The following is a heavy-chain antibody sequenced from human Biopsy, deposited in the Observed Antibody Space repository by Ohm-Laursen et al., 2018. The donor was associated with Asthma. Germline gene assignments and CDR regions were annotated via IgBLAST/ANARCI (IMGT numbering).Heavy chain of an antibody. V-gene: IGHV3-9*01. J-gene: IGHJ4*02. CDR2: ISWNSATI. CDR3: AKVRSDWVITESFDY. CDR1: GFKFDEYT. Sequence: SLRLSCAASGFKFDEYTMHWVRQAPGKGLEWVSGISWNSATIGYADPVESRFTISRDNAKNSVFLHMDSLRPEDTAFYYCAKVRSDWVITESFDYWGQGVLVTVSS. D-gene: IGHD3-22*01.